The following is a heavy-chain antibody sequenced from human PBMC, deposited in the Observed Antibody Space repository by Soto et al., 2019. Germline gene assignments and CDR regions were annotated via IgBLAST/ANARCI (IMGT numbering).Heavy chain of an antibody. V-gene: IGHV1-2*02. CDR3: ASSSGWYLDAFDI. CDR1: GYTFTRDY. J-gene: IGHJ3*02. Sequence: GAPVKGFRKASGYTFTRDYIHWGRQAPGTGPQSVGCINPKSGGTNYAQKFQGRVTMTRDTSISTAYMELSRLRSDDTAVYYCASSSGWYLDAFDIWGQGTMVTVSS. D-gene: IGHD6-19*01. CDR2: INPKSGGT.